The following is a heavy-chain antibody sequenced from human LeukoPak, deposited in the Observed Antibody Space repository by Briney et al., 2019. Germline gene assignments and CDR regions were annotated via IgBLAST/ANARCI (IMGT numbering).Heavy chain of an antibody. J-gene: IGHJ2*01. V-gene: IGHV4-39*07. Sequence: SETLSLTCTVSGGSISTSNYYWGWIRQPPGKGLEWIGNIFYSGSTYYSPSLRSRVTISLDTSRNQFSLKLNSVTAADTAVYYCATLAGDYYWYFDVWGRGTLVTVSS. CDR1: GGSISTSNYY. D-gene: IGHD3-16*01. CDR3: ATLAGDYYWYFDV. CDR2: IFYSGST.